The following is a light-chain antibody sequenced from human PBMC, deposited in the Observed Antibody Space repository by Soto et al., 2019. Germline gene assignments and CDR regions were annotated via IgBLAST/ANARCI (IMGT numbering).Light chain of an antibody. V-gene: IGLV2-14*01. J-gene: IGLJ1*01. Sequence: QSVLTQPASVAGCPGQSISISCTGASSDVGGYNYVSWYQQHPGKAPKLMIYEVSDRPSGVSNRFSGSKSGNTASLTISGLQAEDEADYYCSSYTITSTYVFGTGTRSPS. CDR1: SSDVGGYNY. CDR2: EVS. CDR3: SSYTITSTYV.